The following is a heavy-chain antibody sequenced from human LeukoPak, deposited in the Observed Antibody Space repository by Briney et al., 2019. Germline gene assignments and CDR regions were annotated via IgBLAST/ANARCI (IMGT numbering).Heavy chain of an antibody. CDR2: ISSSGRYI. CDR3: ARYYDGSGSPLDY. V-gene: IGHV3-21*01. Sequence: PGGSLRLSCAASGFTFSSYTMNWVRQAPGEGLEWVSYISSSGRYIYYADSVKGRFTISRDNAKNSLDLQMNSLRAEDTAVYYCARYYDGSGSPLDYWGQGTLVTVSP. J-gene: IGHJ4*02. CDR1: GFTFSSYT. D-gene: IGHD3-10*01.